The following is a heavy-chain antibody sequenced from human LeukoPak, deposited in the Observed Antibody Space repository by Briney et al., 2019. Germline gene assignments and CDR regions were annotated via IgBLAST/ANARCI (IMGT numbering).Heavy chain of an antibody. V-gene: IGHV1-2*02. CDR1: GYTFTGYY. Sequence: ASVKVSCKASGYTFTGYYMHWVRQAPGQGLEWMGWINPNSGGTNYAQKFQGRVTITADKSTSTAYMELSSLRSEDTAVYYCARGRSDYYDSSGGFDYWGQGTLVTVSS. D-gene: IGHD3-22*01. J-gene: IGHJ4*02. CDR3: ARGRSDYYDSSGGFDY. CDR2: INPNSGGT.